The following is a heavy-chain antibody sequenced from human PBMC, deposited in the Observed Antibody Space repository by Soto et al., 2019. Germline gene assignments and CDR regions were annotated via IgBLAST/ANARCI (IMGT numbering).Heavy chain of an antibody. CDR1: GFNFITFS. CDR3: VRDAYNRDAFDI. Sequence: DVQLVESGGGLVKPGGSLRLSCAASGFNFITFSMNWVRQAPGKGLEWVSSISASSSSIYYAESVKGRFTVSRDNAKNSLYLQMNSLTAEDTALYYCVRDAYNRDAFDIWGQGTTVTVSP. CDR2: ISASSSSI. D-gene: IGHD1-20*01. J-gene: IGHJ3*02. V-gene: IGHV3-21*01.